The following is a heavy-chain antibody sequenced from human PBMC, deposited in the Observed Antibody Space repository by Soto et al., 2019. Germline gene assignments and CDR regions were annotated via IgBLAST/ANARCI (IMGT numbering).Heavy chain of an antibody. CDR1: GFTFSSYA. Sequence: AGGSLRLSCAASGFTFSSYAMHWVRQAPGKGLEWVAVISYDGSNKYYADSVKGRFTISRDNSKNTLYLQMNSLRAEDTAVYYCTVEAYYFDYWGQGTLVTVSS. CDR2: ISYDGSNK. V-gene: IGHV3-30-3*01. J-gene: IGHJ4*02. CDR3: TVEAYYFDY. D-gene: IGHD2-15*01.